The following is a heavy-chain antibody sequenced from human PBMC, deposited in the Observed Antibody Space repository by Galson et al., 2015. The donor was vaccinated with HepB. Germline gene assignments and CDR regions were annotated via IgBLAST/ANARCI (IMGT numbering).Heavy chain of an antibody. CDR2: IYSGGST. D-gene: IGHD3-22*01. J-gene: IGHJ3*02. Sequence: SLRLSCAASGFTVSSNYMSWVRQAPGKGLEWVSVIYSGGSTYYADSVKGRFTISRDNSKNTLYLQMNSLRAEDTAVYYCARDRRRKAVRYYYDSSGYRAWVDAFDIWGQGTMVTVSS. V-gene: IGHV3-66*01. CDR3: ARDRRRKAVRYYYDSSGYRAWVDAFDI. CDR1: GFTVSSNY.